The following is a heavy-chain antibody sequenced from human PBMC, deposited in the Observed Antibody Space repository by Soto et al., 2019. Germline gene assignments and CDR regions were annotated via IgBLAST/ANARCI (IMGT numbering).Heavy chain of an antibody. J-gene: IGHJ4*02. V-gene: IGHV3-23*01. D-gene: IGHD2-8*01. Sequence: GGSLRLSCAASGFIFTSYALSWVRQAPGKGLEWVSGISGSGASTYYADSVKGRFTISRDNSKNTLYLQMNSLRAEDTAVYYCEKGKGYCSDGVCIGLWGQGTQVNVSS. CDR3: EKGKGYCSDGVCIGL. CDR2: ISGSGAST. CDR1: GFIFTSYA.